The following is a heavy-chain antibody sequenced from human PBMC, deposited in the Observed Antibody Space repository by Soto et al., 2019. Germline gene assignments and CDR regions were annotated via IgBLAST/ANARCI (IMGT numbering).Heavy chain of an antibody. CDR2: ISSSGIFT. CDR3: ATNEFSVDS. CDR1: GFIRGYS. V-gene: IGHV3-21*04. Sequence: EVQLVESGGGLVKPGGSLRLSCAASGFIRGYSMIWVRQAPGKGLEWVSHISSSGIFTDYADSVKGRFTISRDNAKNSLYLQMNSLRAEDTAVYYCATNEFSVDSWGQGTLVTVSS. J-gene: IGHJ4*02. D-gene: IGHD1-1*01.